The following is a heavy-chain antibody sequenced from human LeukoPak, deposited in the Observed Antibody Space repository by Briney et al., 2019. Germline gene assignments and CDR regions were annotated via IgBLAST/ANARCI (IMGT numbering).Heavy chain of an antibody. D-gene: IGHD6-13*01. J-gene: IGHJ5*02. Sequence: SETLSLTCTVSGGSISSSSYYWGWIRQPPGKELEWIGSIYYSGSTYYNPSLKSRVTISVDTSKNQFSLKLSSVTAADTAVYYCARLPRYSSSWHNWFDPWGQGTLVTVPS. V-gene: IGHV4-39*01. CDR3: ARLPRYSSSWHNWFDP. CDR1: GGSISSSSYY. CDR2: IYYSGST.